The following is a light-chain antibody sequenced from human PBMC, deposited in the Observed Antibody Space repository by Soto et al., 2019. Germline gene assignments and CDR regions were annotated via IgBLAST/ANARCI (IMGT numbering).Light chain of an antibody. CDR2: GAS. V-gene: IGKV3-15*01. CDR3: QQYKFWPRM. J-gene: IGKJ1*01. CDR1: QSISSD. Sequence: DIVMTQSPVTLSVSPGERATLSCRASQSISSDLAWYQQIFGRAPRLLIYGASTTATGIPARFSGSGSGTEFTLTISSLQSEDFAVYYCQQYKFWPRMFGQGTKVDIK.